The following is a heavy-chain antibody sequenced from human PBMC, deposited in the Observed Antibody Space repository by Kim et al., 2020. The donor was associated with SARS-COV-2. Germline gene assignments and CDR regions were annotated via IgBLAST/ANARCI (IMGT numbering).Heavy chain of an antibody. CDR1: GFTFSSYA. CDR2: IWTGGKTT. Sequence: GGSLRLSCAASGFTFSSYAMTWVRQAPGKGLEWLSVIWTGGKTTYYADSVKGRFTISRDDSKNRVYMEMNSLRADDTALYHCVSYWRRTSTGRYYFVHWGQGIPVTVSS. J-gene: IGHJ4*02. V-gene: IGHV3-23*03. CDR3: VSYWRRTSTGRYYFVH. D-gene: IGHD1-26*01.